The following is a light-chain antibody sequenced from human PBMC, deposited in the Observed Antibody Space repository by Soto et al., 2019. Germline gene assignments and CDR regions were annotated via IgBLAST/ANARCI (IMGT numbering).Light chain of an antibody. J-gene: IGLJ1*01. CDR1: NSDIGFYNY. V-gene: IGLV2-14*01. CDR3: SSYTTSSTRV. Sequence: QSVLTQPASVSGSPGQSITISCTGTNSDIGFYNYVSWYQQHPGEAPKLIIYEVAKRPSGVSSRFSGSKSGNTASLTISGLQAEDEADYYCSSYTTSSTRVFGTGTKVTVL. CDR2: EVA.